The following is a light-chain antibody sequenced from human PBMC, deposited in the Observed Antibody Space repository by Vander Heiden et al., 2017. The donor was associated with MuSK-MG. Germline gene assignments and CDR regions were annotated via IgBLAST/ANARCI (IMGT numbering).Light chain of an antibody. CDR2: WAS. CDR1: QSVVNTSNKQNY. J-gene: IGKJ2*01. V-gene: IGKV4-1*01. Sequence: DIVMTQSPDSLAVPLGERATIYCKSSQSVVNTSNKQNYLDWYQQKPGQPPKLLIYWASIREYGVPDSFSGSGYATDFTLTSSSRQAEDVAVYYWQQDYSLNTFGQGTMMDIK. CDR3: QQDYSLNT.